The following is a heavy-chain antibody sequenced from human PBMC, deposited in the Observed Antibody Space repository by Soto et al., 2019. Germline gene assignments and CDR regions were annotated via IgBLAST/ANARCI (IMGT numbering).Heavy chain of an antibody. Sequence: QITLKESGPTLVKPTQTLTLTCTFSGFSLSSTRVAVGWIRQPPGKALEWLALIYWDDYKRYSPFLKSRLTITKDTSKHQVVLTMTNMDPVDTATYYCAHSVVAGLGYYFDYWGQGTLVTVSS. CDR2: IYWDDYK. V-gene: IGHV2-5*02. J-gene: IGHJ4*02. CDR3: AHSVVAGLGYYFDY. D-gene: IGHD6-19*01. CDR1: GFSLSSTRVA.